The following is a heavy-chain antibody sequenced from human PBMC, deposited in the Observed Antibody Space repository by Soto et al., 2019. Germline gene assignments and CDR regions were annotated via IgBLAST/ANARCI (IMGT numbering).Heavy chain of an antibody. CDR1: GFTFSSYG. Sequence: QVQLVESGGGVVQPGRSLRLSCAASGFTFSSYGMHWVRQAPGKGLEWVAVISYDGSNKYYADSVKGRFTISRDNSKNTLYLQMNSLRAEDMAVYYCAKESSSGWPYFDYWGQGTLVIVSS. J-gene: IGHJ4*02. V-gene: IGHV3-30*18. CDR2: ISYDGSNK. D-gene: IGHD6-19*01. CDR3: AKESSSGWPYFDY.